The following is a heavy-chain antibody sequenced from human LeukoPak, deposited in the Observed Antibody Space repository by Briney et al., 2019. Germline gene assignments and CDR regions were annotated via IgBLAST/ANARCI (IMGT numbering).Heavy chain of an antibody. CDR1: GFTFSIYA. D-gene: IGHD4-11*01. Sequence: GGSLRLSCAASGFTFSIYAMSWVRQAPGKGLEWVSVISGSDSNTYYADSVKGRSTISRDNSKNTVYLQMNSLSAEDTAVYYCARTVRADYWGQGTLVTVSS. CDR2: ISGSDSNT. CDR3: ARTVRADY. J-gene: IGHJ4*02. V-gene: IGHV3-23*01.